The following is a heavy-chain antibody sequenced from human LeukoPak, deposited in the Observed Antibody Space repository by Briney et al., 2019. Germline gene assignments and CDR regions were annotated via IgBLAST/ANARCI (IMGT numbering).Heavy chain of an antibody. Sequence: GASVKVSCKASGYTFTSYYMHRVRQAPGQGLEWMGLINPSAGTTTYAQKFQGRVTVTRDTSTSTVYMDLSSLKSEDTAVYYCARGKSSVWPVGLCMDVWGQGTTVTVSS. CDR1: GYTFTSYY. V-gene: IGHV1-46*01. CDR2: INPSAGTT. J-gene: IGHJ6*02. D-gene: IGHD6-19*01. CDR3: ARGKSSVWPVGLCMDV.